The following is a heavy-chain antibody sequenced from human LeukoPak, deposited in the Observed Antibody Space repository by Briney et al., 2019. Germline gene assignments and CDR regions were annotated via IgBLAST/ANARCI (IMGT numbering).Heavy chain of an antibody. D-gene: IGHD4-17*01. CDR3: AKDLSPGAY. V-gene: IGHV3-7*03. CDR2: IKQDGSEI. CDR1: GFTFGSYW. Sequence: GGSLRLSCSASGFTFGSYWMNWVRQAPGKGPEWVANIKQDGSEINYVDSVKGRFIISRDNAKNSLYLQMNSLRAEDTAVYYCAKDLSPGAYWGQGTLVTVSS. J-gene: IGHJ4*02.